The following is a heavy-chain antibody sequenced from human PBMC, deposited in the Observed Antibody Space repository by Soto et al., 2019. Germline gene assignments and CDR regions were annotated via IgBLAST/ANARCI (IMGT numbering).Heavy chain of an antibody. V-gene: IGHV1-18*01. D-gene: IGHD6-19*01. CDR2: ISAYNGNT. CDR1: GYTFTIYG. CDR3: ARDRAHSQQWLDYYYYGMDV. J-gene: IGHJ6*02. Sequence: ASVKVSCKASGYTFTIYGISWVRQAPGQGLEWMGWISAYNGNTNYAQKLQGRVAMTTDTSTSTAYMELRSLRSDDTAVYYCARDRAHSQQWLDYYYYGMDVWGQGTTVTVSS.